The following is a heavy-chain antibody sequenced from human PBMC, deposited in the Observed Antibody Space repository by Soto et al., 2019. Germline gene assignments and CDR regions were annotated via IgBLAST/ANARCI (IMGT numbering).Heavy chain of an antibody. J-gene: IGHJ4*02. V-gene: IGHV3-30*03. CDR3: ARSEATIPRIDY. CDR1: GFSFSSYG. D-gene: IGHD5-12*01. CDR2: ISYDGTDE. Sequence: GGSLRLSCAASGFSFSSYGVHWVRQAPGKGLEWVAMISYDGTDEYYADSVKGRFTISRDNSKNAVYLQMNSLRAEDTTMYYCARSEATIPRIDYWGQGTLVTVSS.